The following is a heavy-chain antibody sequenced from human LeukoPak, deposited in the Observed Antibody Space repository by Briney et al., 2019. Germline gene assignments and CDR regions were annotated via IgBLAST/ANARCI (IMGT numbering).Heavy chain of an antibody. CDR2: INWKGDST. CDR3: ARGRGSFYYYYMDV. V-gene: IGHV3-20*04. CDR1: GFTFDDYV. Sequence: GGSLRLSCAASGFTFDDYVMSWVRQAPGKGLEGVAGINWKGDSTGYVDSVKGRFTISRDNAKNSLYLQMNSLRAEDTALYYCARGRGSFYYYYMDVWGKGTTVTVSS. J-gene: IGHJ6*03.